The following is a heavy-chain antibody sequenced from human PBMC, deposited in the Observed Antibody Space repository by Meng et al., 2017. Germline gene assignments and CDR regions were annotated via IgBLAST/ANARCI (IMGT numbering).Heavy chain of an antibody. J-gene: IGHJ4*02. CDR3: AREGGPWLVHFQFDY. V-gene: IGHV3-48*03. Sequence: GGSLRLSCAASGFTFSSYEMNWVRQAPGKGLEWVSYISSSGSTIYYADSVKGRFTISRDNAKNSLYLQMNGLRAEDTAVYYCAREGGPWLVHFQFDYWGQGTLVTVSS. D-gene: IGHD6-19*01. CDR2: ISSSGSTI. CDR1: GFTFSSYE.